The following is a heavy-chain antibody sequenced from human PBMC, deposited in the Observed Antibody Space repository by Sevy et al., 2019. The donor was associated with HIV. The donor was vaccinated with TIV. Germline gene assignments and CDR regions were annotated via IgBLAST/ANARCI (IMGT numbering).Heavy chain of an antibody. D-gene: IGHD3-3*01. CDR1: GFTFSDYY. J-gene: IGHJ6*02. Sequence: GGSLRLSCAASGFTFSDYYMSWIRQAPGKGLEWVSYISGSGSTIYYADSVKGRFTISRDNAKNSLYLQMNSLRAEDTAVYYCAGYYDFWSGYPGMDVWGQGTTVTVSS. CDR3: AGYYDFWSGYPGMDV. V-gene: IGHV3-11*01. CDR2: ISGSGSTI.